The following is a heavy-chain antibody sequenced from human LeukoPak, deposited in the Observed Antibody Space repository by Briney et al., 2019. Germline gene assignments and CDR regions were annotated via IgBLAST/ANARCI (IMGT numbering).Heavy chain of an antibody. V-gene: IGHV1-69*04. CDR3: ARVLRQQLAHFDY. CDR1: GGTFISYA. D-gene: IGHD6-13*01. J-gene: IGHJ4*02. CDR2: IIPILGIA. Sequence: ASVKVSCKASGGTFISYAISWVRQAPGQGLEWMGRIIPILGIANYAQKFQGRVTITADKSTSTAYMELSSLRSEDTAVYYCARVLRQQLAHFDYWGQGTLVTVSS.